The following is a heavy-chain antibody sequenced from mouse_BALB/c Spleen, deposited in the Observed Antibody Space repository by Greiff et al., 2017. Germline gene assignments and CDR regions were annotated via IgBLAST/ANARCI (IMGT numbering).Heavy chain of an antibody. V-gene: IGHV5-12-1*01. Sequence: EVMLVESGGGLVKPGGSLKLSCAAPGFAFSSYDMSWVRQTPEKRLEGVAYISSGGGSTYYPDTVKGRFTISRDNAKNTLYLQMSSLKSEDTAMYYCARRPPEAWFAYWGQGTLVTVSA. CDR2: ISSGGGST. J-gene: IGHJ3*01. CDR3: ARRPPEAWFAY. CDR1: GFAFSSYD.